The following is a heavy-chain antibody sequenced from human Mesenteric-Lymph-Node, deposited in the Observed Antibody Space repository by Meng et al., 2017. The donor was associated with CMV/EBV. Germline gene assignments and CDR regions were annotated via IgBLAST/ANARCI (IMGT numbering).Heavy chain of an antibody. Sequence: SETLSLTCTVSGYSISSGYYWGWIRQPPGKGLEWIGYIYYSGSTNYNPSLKSRVTISVDTSKNQFSLKLSSVTATDTAVYYCATRITGTSYWGQGTLVTVSS. CDR1: GYSISSGYY. CDR2: IYYSGST. V-gene: IGHV4-38-2*02. J-gene: IGHJ4*02. CDR3: ATRITGTSY. D-gene: IGHD1-7*01.